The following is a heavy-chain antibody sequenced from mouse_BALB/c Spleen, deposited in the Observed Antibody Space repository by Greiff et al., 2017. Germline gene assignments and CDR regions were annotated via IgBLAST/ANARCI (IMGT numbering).Heavy chain of an antibody. CDR2: ISYSGST. CDR1: GYSITSDYA. V-gene: IGHV3-2*02. Sequence: EVQLQQSGPGLVKPSQSLSLTCTVTGYSITSDYAWNWIRQFPGNKLEWMGYISYSGSTSYNPSLKSRISITRDTSKNQFFLQLNSVTTEDTATYYCARDDYDEGTAWFAYWGQGTLVTVSA. J-gene: IGHJ3*01. CDR3: ARDDYDEGTAWFAY. D-gene: IGHD2-4*01.